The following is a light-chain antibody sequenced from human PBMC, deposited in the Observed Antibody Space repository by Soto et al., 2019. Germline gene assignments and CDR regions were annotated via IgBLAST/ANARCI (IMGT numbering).Light chain of an antibody. J-gene: IGLJ2*01. CDR2: DVS. CDR3: CSYAGSYTLL. CDR1: SSNVGGYNF. Sequence: QSALTQPRSVSGSPGQSVTISCTGTSSNVGGYNFVSWYQQEPGKAPKLMVYDVSKRPSGVPDRFSGSKSGNTASLTISGLQAEDEGDYYCCSYAGSYTLLFGGGTQLTVL. V-gene: IGLV2-11*01.